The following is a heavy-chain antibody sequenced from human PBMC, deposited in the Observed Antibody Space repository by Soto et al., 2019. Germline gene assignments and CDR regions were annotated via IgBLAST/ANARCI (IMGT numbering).Heavy chain of an antibody. CDR2: ISYDGSNK. Sequence: GGSLRLSCAASGFTFSGYAMHWVRQAPRKGLEWVAVISYDGSNKYYADSVKGRFTISRDNSKNTLYLQMNSLRAEDTAVYYCARDYCTNGVCYTFDYWGQGTLVTVSS. D-gene: IGHD2-8*01. J-gene: IGHJ4*02. CDR3: ARDYCTNGVCYTFDY. V-gene: IGHV3-30-3*01. CDR1: GFTFSGYA.